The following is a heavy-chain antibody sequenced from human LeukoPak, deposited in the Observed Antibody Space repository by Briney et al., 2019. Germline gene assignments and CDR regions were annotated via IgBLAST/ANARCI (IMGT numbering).Heavy chain of an antibody. V-gene: IGHV3-21*01. J-gene: IGHJ6*02. CDR2: ISSSSSYI. D-gene: IGHD2-2*01. CDR3: ARGNRVVVVPAAVLYYYYGMDV. Sequence: GGSLRLSCAASGFTFSSYSMNWVRQAPGKGLEWVSSISSSSSYIYYADSVKGRFTISRDNAKNSLYLQRNSLRAEDTAVYYCARGNRVVVVPAAVLYYYYGMDVWGQGTTVTVSS. CDR1: GFTFSSYS.